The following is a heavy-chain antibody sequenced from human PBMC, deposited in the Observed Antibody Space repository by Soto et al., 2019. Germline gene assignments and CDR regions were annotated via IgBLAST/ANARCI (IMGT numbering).Heavy chain of an antibody. V-gene: IGHV3-30*18. Sequence: QVQLVESGGGVVQPGRSLRLSCAASGFTFSSYGMHWVRQAPGKGLEWVAVISYDGSDKYYADSVKGRFTISRDNSNNTLYLQMDSLRAEDTAVYYCAKGVVVATASFQHWGQGTLVTFSS. CDR3: AKGVVVATASFQH. D-gene: IGHD2-15*01. CDR1: GFTFSSYG. J-gene: IGHJ1*01. CDR2: ISYDGSDK.